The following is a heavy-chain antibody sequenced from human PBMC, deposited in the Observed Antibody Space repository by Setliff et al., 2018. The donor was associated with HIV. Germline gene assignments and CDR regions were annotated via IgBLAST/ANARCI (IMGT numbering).Heavy chain of an antibody. CDR2: IYYSEST. CDR3: ASDMRHLAPLGYYFDY. J-gene: IGHJ4*02. CDR1: GGSISSSSYY. V-gene: IGHV4-39*07. Sequence: KTSETLSLTCTVSGGSISSSSYYWGWIRQPPGKGLEWIGSIYYSESTSYNPSLKSRVTISVDTSKNQSSLKLGSVTAADTAVYYCASDMRHLAPLGYYFDYWGQGTLVTVSS. D-gene: IGHD3-10*01.